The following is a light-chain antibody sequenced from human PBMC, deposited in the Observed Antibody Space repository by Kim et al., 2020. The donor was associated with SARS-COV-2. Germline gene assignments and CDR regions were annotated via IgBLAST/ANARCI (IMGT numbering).Light chain of an antibody. CDR2: YDS. V-gene: IGLV3-21*04. J-gene: IGLJ2*01. CDR3: QVWDSTSDHVV. CDR1: NIGTKS. Sequence: APGKTARITWGGSNIGTKSVHWYQQKPGQAPVLVIYYDSDRPSGIPERFSGSNSGNTDTLTISRVEAGDEADYYCQVWDSTSDHVVFGGGTQLTVL.